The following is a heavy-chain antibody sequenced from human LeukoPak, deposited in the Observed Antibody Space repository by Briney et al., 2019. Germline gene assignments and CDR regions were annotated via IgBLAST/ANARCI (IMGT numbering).Heavy chain of an antibody. CDR3: ARLERQQLVLDY. Sequence: ASVKVSCKASGYTFTSHGISWVRQAPGQGLEWMGWISAYNGNTNYAQKLQGRVTMTTDTSTSTAYMELRSLRSDDTAVYYCARLERQQLVLDYWGQGTLVTVSS. V-gene: IGHV1-18*01. J-gene: IGHJ4*02. CDR1: GYTFTSHG. D-gene: IGHD6-13*01. CDR2: ISAYNGNT.